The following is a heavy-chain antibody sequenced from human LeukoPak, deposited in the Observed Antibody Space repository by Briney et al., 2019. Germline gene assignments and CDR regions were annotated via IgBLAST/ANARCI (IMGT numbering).Heavy chain of an antibody. D-gene: IGHD2-2*01. CDR1: GFTASAFW. Sequence: PGGSLRLSRVASGFTASAFWMSSVRRPPGKGLEWGANIKKEGSEQEYVDSVKGRFSIFRDNAKNSVYLQMTSLRAEETVGYYCATFAGVVPGGLLLWGKGTAVIVSS. J-gene: IGHJ6*04. CDR2: IKKEGSEQ. CDR3: ATFAGVVPGGLLL. V-gene: IGHV3-7*01.